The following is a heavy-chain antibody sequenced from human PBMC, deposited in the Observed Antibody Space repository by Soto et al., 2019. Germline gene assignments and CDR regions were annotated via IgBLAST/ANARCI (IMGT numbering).Heavy chain of an antibody. D-gene: IGHD2-21*02. CDR1: GYTFTSYG. CDR3: ARLASVAYCGGDCYSFWFDP. V-gene: IGHV1-18*01. CDR2: ISAYNGNT. J-gene: IGHJ5*02. Sequence: AASVKVSCKASGYTFTSYGISWVRHAPGQGLEWMGWISAYNGNTNYAQKLQGRVTMTTDTSTSTAYMELRSLRSDDTAVYYCARLASVAYCGGDCYSFWFDPWGQGTLVTVSS.